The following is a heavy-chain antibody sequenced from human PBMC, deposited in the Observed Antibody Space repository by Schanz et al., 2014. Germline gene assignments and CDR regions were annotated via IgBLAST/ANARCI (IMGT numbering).Heavy chain of an antibody. Sequence: EVQLVQSGAEVKKPGESLKISCKGSGYTFTNYWIGWVRQMPGKGLEGMGIIYPGDSDTRYSPSFQGQVTISADNSIRHAYLQWRSLKGSDTAMYSCARWPNNGYDFGESWGQGTLVTVSS. D-gene: IGHD5-12*01. CDR2: IYPGDSDT. CDR3: ARWPNNGYDFGES. V-gene: IGHV5-51*01. CDR1: GYTFTNYW. J-gene: IGHJ5*02.